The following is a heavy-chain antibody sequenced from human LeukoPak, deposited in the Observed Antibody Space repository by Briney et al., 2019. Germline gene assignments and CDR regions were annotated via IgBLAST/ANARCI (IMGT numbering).Heavy chain of an antibody. Sequence: GGSLRLSCAASGFTFSSYSMNWVSQAPGKGLEWVSYISSSSSTIYYADSVKGRFTISRDNAKNSLYPQMYSLRAEDTAVYYCARVTLSGSYVGDYWGQGTLVTVSS. V-gene: IGHV3-48*01. D-gene: IGHD1-26*01. CDR1: GFTFSSYS. CDR3: ARVTLSGSYVGDY. CDR2: ISSSSSTI. J-gene: IGHJ4*02.